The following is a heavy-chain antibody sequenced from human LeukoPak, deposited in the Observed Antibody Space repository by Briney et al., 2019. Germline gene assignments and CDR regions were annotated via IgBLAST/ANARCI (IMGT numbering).Heavy chain of an antibody. J-gene: IGHJ3*02. V-gene: IGHV3-72*01. CDR2: TRKKANSYST. Sequence: GGSLRLSCAASGFTFSDHYMDWVRQAPGKGLEWVGRTRKKANSYSTDYAASVKGRLTSSRDDSENSLYLQMNSLKTEDTAVYYCARTNPGDAFDIWGQGTVVTVSS. CDR3: ARTNPGDAFDI. CDR1: GFTFSDHY.